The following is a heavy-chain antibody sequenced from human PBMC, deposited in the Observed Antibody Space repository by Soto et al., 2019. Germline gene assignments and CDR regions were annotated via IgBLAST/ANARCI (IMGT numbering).Heavy chain of an antibody. D-gene: IGHD7-27*01. V-gene: IGHV3-15*01. CDR1: GITFSNAW. CDR2: VKRQSEGAKT. CDR3: TTENWGRGDY. Sequence: EVQLVESGGDLVKPGASLRLSCVASGITFSNAWLCWVRQAPGKGLEWVARVKRQSEGAKTDYAAPVKGRFTISRDDSKDTVYLQMNRLRIEDTAVYYCTTENWGRGDYWGQGTLVTVSS. J-gene: IGHJ4*02.